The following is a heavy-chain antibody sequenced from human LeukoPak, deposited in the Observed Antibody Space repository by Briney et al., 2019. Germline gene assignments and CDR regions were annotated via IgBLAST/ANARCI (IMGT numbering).Heavy chain of an antibody. D-gene: IGHD3-10*01. V-gene: IGHV1-69*13. Sequence: GASVKVSCKASGGTFSSYAISWVRQAPGQGLEWMGGIIPIFGTANYAQKFQGRVTITADESTSTAYMELSSLRSEGTAVYYCGRWSFYYGSGSSVPYNWFALWGKGTLVTVSS. CDR1: GGTFSSYA. CDR3: GRWSFYYGSGSSVPYNWFAL. CDR2: IIPIFGTA. J-gene: IGHJ5*02.